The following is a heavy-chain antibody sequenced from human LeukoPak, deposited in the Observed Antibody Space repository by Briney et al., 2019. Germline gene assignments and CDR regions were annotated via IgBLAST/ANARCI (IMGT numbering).Heavy chain of an antibody. D-gene: IGHD6-13*01. CDR3: ARTIAAADARAFDI. CDR2: ISSSSSYI. CDR1: GFTFSSYS. J-gene: IGHJ3*02. V-gene: IGHV3-21*01. Sequence: PGGSLRLPCAASGFTFSSYSMNWVRQAPGKGLEWVSSISSSSSYIYYADSVKGRFTISRDNAKNSLYLQMNSLRAQDTAVYYCARTIAAADARAFDIWGQGTMVTVSS.